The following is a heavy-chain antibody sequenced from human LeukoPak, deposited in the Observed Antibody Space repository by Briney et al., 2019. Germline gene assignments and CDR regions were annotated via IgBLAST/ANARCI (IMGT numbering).Heavy chain of an antibody. CDR3: ARNYYDSSGYSPFFDY. J-gene: IGHJ4*02. CDR1: GFTSHSYA. CDR2: INGGGGVT. D-gene: IGHD3-22*01. V-gene: IGHV3-23*01. Sequence: GGSLRLSCATPGFTSHSYAMSWVRQAPGKGLEWVSAINGGGGVTYYADSVQGRFFFSRDNAKNTLYLHLNSLRAEDTAVYYCARNYYDSSGYSPFFDYWGQGTLVTVSS.